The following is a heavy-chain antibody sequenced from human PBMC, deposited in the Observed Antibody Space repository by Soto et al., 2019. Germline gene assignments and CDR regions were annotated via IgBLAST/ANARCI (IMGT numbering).Heavy chain of an antibody. Sequence: SETLSLTCAVYGGSFSGYYWSWIRQPPGKGLEWIGEINHSGVTNYKPSLKRRVTISVDTSKNQFSLQLKSVTAADTAVYYCAREDSSGYQFFDYWGQGTLVTVSS. CDR2: INHSGVT. V-gene: IGHV4-34*01. CDR3: AREDSSGYQFFDY. CDR1: GGSFSGYY. J-gene: IGHJ4*02. D-gene: IGHD3-22*01.